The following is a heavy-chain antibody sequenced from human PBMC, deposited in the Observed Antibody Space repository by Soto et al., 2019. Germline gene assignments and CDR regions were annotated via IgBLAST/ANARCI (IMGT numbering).Heavy chain of an antibody. CDR3: VRGPSRGSSLFGPLDY. Sequence: VGSLRLSCSASGFIFSTFGMFWVRQAPGQGLEYVSAIFYSGSGSYYADPVRGRFTVSRDNSKNMFYLQMSSLRVEDTALYFCVRGPSRGSSLFGPLDYWGQGTQVTVSS. D-gene: IGHD3-3*01. V-gene: IGHV3-64D*06. CDR1: GFIFSTFG. CDR2: IFYSGSGS. J-gene: IGHJ4*02.